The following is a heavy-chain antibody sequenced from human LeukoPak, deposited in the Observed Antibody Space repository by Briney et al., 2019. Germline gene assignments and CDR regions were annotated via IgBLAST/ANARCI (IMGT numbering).Heavy chain of an antibody. D-gene: IGHD3-22*01. V-gene: IGHV4-4*02. J-gene: IGHJ4*02. CDR2: IYHSGST. CDR3: ASEGYYDSSGYYSVSY. Sequence: PSGTLSLTCAVSGGAISRSNWWSWVRQPPGKGLEWIGEIYHSGSTNYNPSLKSRVTISVDKSKNQFSLKLSSVTAADTAVYYCASEGYYDSSGYYSVSYWGQGTLVTVSS. CDR1: GGAISRSNW.